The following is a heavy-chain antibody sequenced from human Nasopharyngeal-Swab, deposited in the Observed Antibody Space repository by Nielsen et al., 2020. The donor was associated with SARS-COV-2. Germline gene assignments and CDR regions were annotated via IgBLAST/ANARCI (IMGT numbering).Heavy chain of an antibody. CDR3: AKVLHPFTNVVVPAVAFDY. CDR2: ISYDGSNK. J-gene: IGHJ4*02. Sequence: GESLKISCAASGFTFSSYGMHWVRQAPGKGLEWVAVISYDGSNKYYADSVKGRFTISRDNSKNTLYLQMNSLRAEDTAVYYCAKVLHPFTNVVVPAVAFDYWGQGTLVTVSS. D-gene: IGHD2-2*01. CDR1: GFTFSSYG. V-gene: IGHV3-30*18.